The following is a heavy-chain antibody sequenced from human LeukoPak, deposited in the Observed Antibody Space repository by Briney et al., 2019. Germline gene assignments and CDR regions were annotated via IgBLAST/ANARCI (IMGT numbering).Heavy chain of an antibody. D-gene: IGHD6-19*01. CDR3: ARDLGIAVSGSGY. CDR1: GFTFSSYA. J-gene: IGHJ4*02. CDR2: ISGSGGST. V-gene: IGHV3-23*01. Sequence: GGSLRLSCAASGFTFSSYAMSWVRQAPGKGLEWVSAISGSGGSTYYADSVKGRFTISRDNSKNTLYLQMNSLRAEDTAVYYCARDLGIAVSGSGYWGQGTLVTVSS.